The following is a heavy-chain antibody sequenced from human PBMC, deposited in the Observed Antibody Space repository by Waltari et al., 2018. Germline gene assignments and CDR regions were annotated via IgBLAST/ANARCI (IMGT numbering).Heavy chain of an antibody. J-gene: IGHJ3*02. Sequence: EVQLVESGGDLIQPGGSLRLSCAASGFTVSSNYMSWVRQTPGKGLEWVSVIYIDGSTYYADSVKGRCTISRDNSKNTLYLQMNSLRAEDTAVYYCAIEGKDYDRLGAFDIWGQGTMVTVSS. CDR3: AIEGKDYDRLGAFDI. D-gene: IGHD3-22*01. CDR1: GFTVSSNY. CDR2: IYIDGST. V-gene: IGHV3-53*01.